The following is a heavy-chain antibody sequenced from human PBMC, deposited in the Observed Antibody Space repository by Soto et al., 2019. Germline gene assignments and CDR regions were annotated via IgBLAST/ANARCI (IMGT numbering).Heavy chain of an antibody. J-gene: IGHJ6*02. V-gene: IGHV1-2*02. CDR3: AGGIVVVPAATVGLDV. Sequence: GASVKVSCKASGYTFTGYYMHWVRQAPGQGLEWMGWTNPNSGGTNYAQKFQDRVTMTRDTSISTAYMELSRLRSDDTAVYYCAGGIVVVPAATVGLDVWGQGTTVTVSS. CDR2: TNPNSGGT. CDR1: GYTFTGYY. D-gene: IGHD2-2*01.